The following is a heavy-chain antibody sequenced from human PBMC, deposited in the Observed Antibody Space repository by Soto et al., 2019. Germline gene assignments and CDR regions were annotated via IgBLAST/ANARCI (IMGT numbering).Heavy chain of an antibody. D-gene: IGHD6-19*01. CDR2: ISYDGSNK. J-gene: IGHJ4*02. Sequence: PGGSLRLSCAASGFTFSSYGMHWVRQAPGKGLEWVAVISYDGSNKYYADSVKGRFTISRDSSKNTVSLEMTSPRAEDTAVYYCAKGGRQWLVTSDFNYWAQGA. CDR1: GFTFSSYG. CDR3: AKGGRQWLVTSDFNY. V-gene: IGHV3-30*18.